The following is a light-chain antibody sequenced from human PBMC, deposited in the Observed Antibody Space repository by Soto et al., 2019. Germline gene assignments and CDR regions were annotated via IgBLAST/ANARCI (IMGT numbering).Light chain of an antibody. CDR2: AAS. J-gene: IGKJ4*01. Sequence: DIQVTQSASSLSASVGDRFTITCRASQSISQYVNWYQQRPGKAPKLLIYAASTLQSGVPSRFSGSGSGTDFTLTISSLQPEDFATYYCQRLNSYPLTFGGGTK. CDR1: QSISQY. V-gene: IGKV1-9*01. CDR3: QRLNSYPLT.